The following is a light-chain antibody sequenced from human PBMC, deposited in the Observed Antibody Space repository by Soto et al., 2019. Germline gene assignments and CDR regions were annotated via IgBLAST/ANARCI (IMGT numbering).Light chain of an antibody. Sequence: QSALTQPASVSGSPGQSITISCTGTGSDVGGYNYVSWYQQHPGKAPKVMIYDVSNRPSGVSNRFSGSKSGNTASLTISGLQAEDEAEYYYSSYTSASTPVVFGGGTKLTVL. J-gene: IGLJ2*01. CDR1: GSDVGGYNY. CDR3: SSYTSASTPVV. CDR2: DVS. V-gene: IGLV2-14*01.